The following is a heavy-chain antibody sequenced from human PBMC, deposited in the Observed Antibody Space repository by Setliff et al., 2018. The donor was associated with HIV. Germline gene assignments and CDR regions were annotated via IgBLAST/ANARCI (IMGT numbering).Heavy chain of an antibody. D-gene: IGHD1-26*01. CDR1: GFTFSTYW. CDR2: IKQDGSEK. V-gene: IGHV3-7*05. CDR3: AKDCAVVGGTGSLDS. Sequence: PGGSLRLSCAASGFTFSTYWMSWVRQAPGKGLEWVANIKQDGSEKNYMDSVKGRFTISRDNAKNSLYLQMNSLRVEDTAVYYCAKDCAVVGGTGSLDSWGQGTLVTVSS. J-gene: IGHJ4*02.